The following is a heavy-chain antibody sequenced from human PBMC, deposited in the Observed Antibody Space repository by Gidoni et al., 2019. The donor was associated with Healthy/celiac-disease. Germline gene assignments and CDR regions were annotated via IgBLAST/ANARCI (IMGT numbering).Heavy chain of an antibody. CDR1: GVTFSSYG. D-gene: IGHD7-27*01. J-gene: IGHJ6*02. CDR3: AKVRLGIPYYYYYGMDV. Sequence: QVQLVESGGGLVQLGRSLRLPCAASGVTFSSYGMHWARQAPGKGLEWVAVISYDGSNKYYADSVKGRFTISRDNSKNTLYLQMNSLRAEDTAVYYCAKVRLGIPYYYYYGMDVWGQGTTVTVSS. V-gene: IGHV3-30*18. CDR2: ISYDGSNK.